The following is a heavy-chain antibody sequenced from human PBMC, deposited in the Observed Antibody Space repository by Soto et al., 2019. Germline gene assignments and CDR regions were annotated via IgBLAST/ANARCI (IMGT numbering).Heavy chain of an antibody. CDR2: LYTGGST. V-gene: IGHV3-53*04. D-gene: IGHD2-15*01. CDR1: GFTVSSYY. CDR3: AREDVICDGGRCYGERLDV. J-gene: IGHJ6*04. Sequence: GGSLRLSCAASGFTVSSYYMSWVRQAPGKGLEWVSVLYTGGSTYYADSVNGRFTISRHNSENTLHLQMNSLRVEDTAVYYCAREDVICDGGRCYGERLDVWGKGTTVTVSS.